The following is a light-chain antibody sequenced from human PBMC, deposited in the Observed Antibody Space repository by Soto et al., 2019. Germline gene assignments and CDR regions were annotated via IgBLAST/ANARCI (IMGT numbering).Light chain of an antibody. CDR2: ENN. CDR3: GTWDSSLSAGWV. Sequence: VLTQPPSVSAAPGQKVTISCSGSSSNIGNNYVSWYQQLPGTAPKLLIYENNKRPSGIPDRFSGSKSGTSATLGITGLQTGDEADYYCGTWDSSLSAGWVFGTGTKVTVL. V-gene: IGLV1-51*02. J-gene: IGLJ1*01. CDR1: SSNIGNNY.